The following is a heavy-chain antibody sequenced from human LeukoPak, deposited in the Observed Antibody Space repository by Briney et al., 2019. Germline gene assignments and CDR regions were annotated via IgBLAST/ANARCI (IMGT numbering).Heavy chain of an antibody. CDR3: ARDLSGSYFYYYYMDV. V-gene: IGHV1-18*01. CDR1: VYTFTSYG. Sequence: ASVKVSCKASVYTFTSYGISWVRQAPGQGLEWTGWSSAYNGNTNYAQKLQGRVTMTTDTSTSTAYMELRSLRSDDTAVHYCARDLSGSYFYYYYMDVWGKGTTVTVSS. CDR2: SSAYNGNT. D-gene: IGHD1-26*01. J-gene: IGHJ6*03.